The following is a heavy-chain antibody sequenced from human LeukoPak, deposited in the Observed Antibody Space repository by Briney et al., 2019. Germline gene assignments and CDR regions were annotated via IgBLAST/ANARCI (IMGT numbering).Heavy chain of an antibody. V-gene: IGHV1-46*01. CDR2: INPGGGST. CDR3: ARGVPAAIRYFQH. Sequence: GASVKVSCKASGYTFTNYYMHWVRQAPGQGLEWMGIINPGGGSTSYAQKFQGRVTMTRDTSTSTVYMELSSLRSEDTAAYYCARGVPAAIRYFQHWGQGTLVTVSS. D-gene: IGHD2-2*01. J-gene: IGHJ1*01. CDR1: GYTFTNYY.